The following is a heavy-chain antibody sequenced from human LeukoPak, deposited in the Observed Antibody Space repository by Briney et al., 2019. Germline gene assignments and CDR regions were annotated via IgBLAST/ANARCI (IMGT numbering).Heavy chain of an antibody. CDR3: ARQIGYCSGGSCYFDN. D-gene: IGHD2-15*01. V-gene: IGHV3-23*01. J-gene: IGHJ4*02. CDR2: ISSSGGNT. Sequence: GGSLRLSCTASGLTFSNYAMTWVRQAPGKGLEWVSSISSSGGNTYHADSVKGRFTISRDKSKNTVVLQMNSLRVEDMGVYYCARQIGYCSGGSCYFDNWGQGTLVTVSS. CDR1: GLTFSNYA.